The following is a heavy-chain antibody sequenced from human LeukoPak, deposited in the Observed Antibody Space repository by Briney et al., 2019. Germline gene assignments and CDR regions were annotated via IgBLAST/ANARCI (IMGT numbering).Heavy chain of an antibody. CDR3: AREGTRIAAAGTGWFDP. V-gene: IGHV1-46*01. Sequence: GASVKVSCKASGYTFTSYYMHWVRQAPGQGLEWMGIINPSGGSTSYAQKFQGRVTMTRDTSTGTVYMELSSLRSEDTAVYYCAREGTRIAAAGTGWFDPWGQGTLVTVSS. D-gene: IGHD6-13*01. CDR1: GYTFTSYY. J-gene: IGHJ5*02. CDR2: INPSGGST.